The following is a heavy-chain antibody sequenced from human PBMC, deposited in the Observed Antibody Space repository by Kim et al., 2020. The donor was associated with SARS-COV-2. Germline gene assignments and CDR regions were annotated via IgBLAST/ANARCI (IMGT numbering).Heavy chain of an antibody. J-gene: IGHJ4*02. CDR3: ARRGDPSGDY. V-gene: IGHV3-48*02. Sequence: TIYYADSVKGRFTIARDNAKNSLYLQMNSLRDEDTAVYYCARRGDPSGDYWGQGTLVTVSS. CDR2: TI. D-gene: IGHD2-21*02.